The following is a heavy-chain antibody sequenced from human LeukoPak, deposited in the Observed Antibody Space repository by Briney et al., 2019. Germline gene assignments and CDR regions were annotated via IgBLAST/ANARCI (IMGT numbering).Heavy chain of an antibody. Sequence: GGSLRLSCAASGFTFSSYSMNLVRQAPGKGLEWVSSISSSSSYIYYADSVKGRFTISRDNAKNSLYLQMNSLGVEDTAVYFCARGAPSTGAPHWDYWGQGTLVTVSS. CDR2: ISSSSSYI. CDR3: ARGAPSTGAPHWDY. V-gene: IGHV3-21*01. CDR1: GFTFSSYS. J-gene: IGHJ4*02. D-gene: IGHD1-26*01.